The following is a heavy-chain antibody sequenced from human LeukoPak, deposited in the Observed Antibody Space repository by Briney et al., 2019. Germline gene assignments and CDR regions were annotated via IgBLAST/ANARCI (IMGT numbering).Heavy chain of an antibody. J-gene: IGHJ4*02. V-gene: IGHV4-30-2*01. CDR1: GVSISSGGYS. CDR3: ARVQQTYYYDSSGYGTFDY. D-gene: IGHD3-22*01. Sequence: SQTLSLTCAVSGVSISSGGYSWSWIRQPPGKGLEWIGYIYHSGSTYYNPSLKSRVTISVDRSKNQFSLKLSSVTAADTAVYYCARVQQTYYYDSSGYGTFDYWGQGTLVTVSS. CDR2: IYHSGST.